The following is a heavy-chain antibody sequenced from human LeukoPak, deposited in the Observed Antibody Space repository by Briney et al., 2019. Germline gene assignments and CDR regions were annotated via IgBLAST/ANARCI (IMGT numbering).Heavy chain of an antibody. CDR3: ARDMSGNYGDYPHAFDI. D-gene: IGHD4-17*01. Sequence: GGSLRLSCAASGFTFSNYWMNWVRQAPGKGLECVASINQDGSEKFYVDSVKGRFTISRDNSKNTLYLQMNSLRAEDTAVYYCARDMSGNYGDYPHAFDIWGRGTMVPVSS. CDR1: GFTFSNYW. V-gene: IGHV3-7*01. J-gene: IGHJ3*02. CDR2: INQDGSEK.